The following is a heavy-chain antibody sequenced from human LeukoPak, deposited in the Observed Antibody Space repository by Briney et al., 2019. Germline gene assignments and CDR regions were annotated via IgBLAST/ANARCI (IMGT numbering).Heavy chain of an antibody. CDR3: AKSAGDYYYCYGMDV. D-gene: IGHD3-10*01. V-gene: IGHV3-23*01. J-gene: IGHJ6*02. Sequence: PGGSLRLSCAASGITISSYAMAWVRRAPGKGLEWVSAISGSGGSTFYADSVKGRFTISRDNSKNTVYLQMNSLRAEDTAVYYCAKSAGDYYYCYGMDVWGQGTTVTVSS. CDR2: ISGSGGST. CDR1: GITISSYA.